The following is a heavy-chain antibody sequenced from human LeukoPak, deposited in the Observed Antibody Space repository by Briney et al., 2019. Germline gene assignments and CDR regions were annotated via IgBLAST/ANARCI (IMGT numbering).Heavy chain of an antibody. V-gene: IGHV3-48*03. D-gene: IGHD4-23*01. CDR2: ISSSGSTT. J-gene: IGHJ4*02. CDR1: GFTFSSYE. CDR3: AKLSGRWYGDYFDY. Sequence: GGSLRLSCAASGFTFSSYEMNWVRQAPGKGLEWVSYISSSGSTTYYADSVKGQFTISRDNSRSAVYLQMNSLRADDTAVYYCAKLSGRWYGDYFDYWGQGTLVTVSS.